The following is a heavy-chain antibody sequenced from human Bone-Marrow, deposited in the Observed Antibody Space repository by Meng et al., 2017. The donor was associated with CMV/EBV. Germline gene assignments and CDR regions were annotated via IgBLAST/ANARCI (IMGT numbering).Heavy chain of an antibody. CDR2: INPNSGGT. CDR3: ATDHIETQRDYYLDN. Sequence: ASVKVSCKASGYTFTGYYMYWVRQAPGQGLEWMGWINPNSGGTNYAQKFQGRVTMTRDTSTSTVYMELNSLRSEDTAVYYCATDHIETQRDYYLDNWGQGTLVTVSS. J-gene: IGHJ4*02. V-gene: IGHV1-2*02. D-gene: IGHD6-25*01. CDR1: GYTFTGYY.